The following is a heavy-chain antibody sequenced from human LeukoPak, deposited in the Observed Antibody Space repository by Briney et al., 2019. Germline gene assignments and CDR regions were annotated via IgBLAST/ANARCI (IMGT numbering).Heavy chain of an antibody. CDR1: GFTFSSYA. CDR3: ARDGPSGRSPLYYYYGMDV. CDR2: ISYDGSNK. V-gene: IGHV3-30*14. Sequence: GKSLRLSCAASGFTFSSYAMHWVRQAPGKGLEWVAVISYDGSNKYYADSVKGRFTISRDNSKNTLYLQMGSLRAEDMAVYYCARDGPSGRSPLYYYYGMDVWGQGTTVTVSS. D-gene: IGHD1-26*01. J-gene: IGHJ6*02.